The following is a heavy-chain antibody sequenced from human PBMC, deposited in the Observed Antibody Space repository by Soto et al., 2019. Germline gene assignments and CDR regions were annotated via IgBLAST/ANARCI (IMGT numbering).Heavy chain of an antibody. CDR3: ARVKLAGRGSFHD. D-gene: IGHD3-3*02. V-gene: IGHV4-38-2*01. J-gene: IGHJ4*02. Sequence: PSETLSLTCAVSGYSITNGYYWGWIRQPPGKGLEWIGSIYHSGNTYYNPSLKSRVTLSIDTSKNQFSLKLRSVTAADTARYYCARVKLAGRGSFHDWGQGTLVTVSS. CDR2: IYHSGNT. CDR1: GYSITNGYY.